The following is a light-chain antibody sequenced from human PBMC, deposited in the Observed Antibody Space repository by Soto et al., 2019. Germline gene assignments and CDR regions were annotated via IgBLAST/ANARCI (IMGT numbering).Light chain of an antibody. J-gene: IGKJ1*01. CDR2: KAS. CDR3: QQYNSYRA. CDR1: QSISSC. V-gene: IGKV1-5*03. Sequence: DIQMTQSPSTLSASVGDRVTITCRASQSISSCFAWHQQKPGKAPKLLNSKASSLQSGVPSWISGSCSRKLFILIISSMTPDYFATYYYQQYNSYRAFGHGTQVDIK.